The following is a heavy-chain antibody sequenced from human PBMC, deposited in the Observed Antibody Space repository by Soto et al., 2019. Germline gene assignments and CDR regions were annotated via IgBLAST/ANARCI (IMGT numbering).Heavy chain of an antibody. J-gene: IGHJ6*02. CDR3: ARKAGGYCGGDCYEGYYYGMDV. CDR2: IIPIFDTA. D-gene: IGHD2-21*02. Sequence: ASVKVSCKASGGTFSSYAISWVRQAPGQGLEWMGGIIPIFDTANYAQKFQGRVTITADKSTSTAYMELSSLRSEDTAVYYCARKAGGYCGGDCYEGYYYGMDVWGQGTTVTVSS. V-gene: IGHV1-69*06. CDR1: GGTFSSYA.